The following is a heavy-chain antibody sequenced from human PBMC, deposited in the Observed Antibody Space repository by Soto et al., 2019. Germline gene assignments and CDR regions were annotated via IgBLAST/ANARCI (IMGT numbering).Heavy chain of an antibody. CDR1: GGSVSSGSYY. CDR2: IYYSGST. V-gene: IGHV4-61*01. CDR3: ARGYCSGGSCSIYYYGMDV. J-gene: IGHJ6*02. D-gene: IGHD2-15*01. Sequence: PSETLSLTCTVSGGSVSSGSYYWSWIRQPPGKGLEWIGYIYYSGSTNYNPSLKSRVTISVDTSKNQFSLKLSSVTAADTAVYYCARGYCSGGSCSIYYYGMDVWGQGTTVTVSS.